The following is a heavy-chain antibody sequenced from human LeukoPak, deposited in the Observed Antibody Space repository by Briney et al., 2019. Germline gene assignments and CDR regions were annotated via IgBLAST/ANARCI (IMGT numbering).Heavy chain of an antibody. V-gene: IGHV1-69*04. CDR2: IIPILGIA. Sequence: GASVTVSFTASGGTFSIYTISWVQQAPGQGLEWMGRIIPILGIANYAQKFQGRVTITADKSTSTAYMEQSSLRSEDTAVYYCARDPPAVVTPNYYYGMDVWGQGTTVTVSS. CDR3: ARDPPAVVTPNYYYGMDV. D-gene: IGHD4-23*01. CDR1: GGTFSIYT. J-gene: IGHJ6*02.